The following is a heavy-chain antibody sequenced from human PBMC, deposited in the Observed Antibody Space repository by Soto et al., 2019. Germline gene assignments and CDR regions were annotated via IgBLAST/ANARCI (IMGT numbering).Heavy chain of an antibody. J-gene: IGHJ6*03. CDR1: GFTFDDYA. V-gene: IGHV3-9*01. Sequence: EVQLVESGGGLVQPGRSLRLSCAASGFTFDDYAMHWVRQAPGKGLEWVSGISWNSGSIGYADSVKGRFTISRDNAKNSLYLQMNSLRAEDTALYYCAKDGHYYGSGNYDYYMDVWGKGTTVTVSS. CDR3: AKDGHYYGSGNYDYYMDV. D-gene: IGHD3-10*01. CDR2: ISWNSGSI.